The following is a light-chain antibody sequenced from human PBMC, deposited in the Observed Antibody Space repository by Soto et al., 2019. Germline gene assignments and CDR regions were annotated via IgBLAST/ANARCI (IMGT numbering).Light chain of an antibody. CDR1: QSISEW. CDR3: QQYSRYPFT. CDR2: DVS. Sequence: DIHMTQSPSTLSASVGDRVTITCRASQSISEWLTWYQQQPGRAPTLLIYDVSSLESGVPSRFSGSGSETEFTLNISSLQPDDFATYYCQQYSRYPFTFGPGTKVHIK. J-gene: IGKJ3*01. V-gene: IGKV1-5*01.